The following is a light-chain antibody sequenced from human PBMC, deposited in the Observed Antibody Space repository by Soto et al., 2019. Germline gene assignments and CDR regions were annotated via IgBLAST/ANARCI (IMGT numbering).Light chain of an antibody. CDR2: DIS. CDR1: QSISSN. V-gene: IGKV3-20*01. J-gene: IGKJ1*01. CDR3: QQYGSSPPT. Sequence: EIVLTQSPATLSLSPGERATLSCRASQSISSNLAWYQQKPGQAPSLLIYDISVRATGIPARFSGSGSGTEFTLTINRLEPEDFALYYCQQYGSSPPTFGQGTKVDI.